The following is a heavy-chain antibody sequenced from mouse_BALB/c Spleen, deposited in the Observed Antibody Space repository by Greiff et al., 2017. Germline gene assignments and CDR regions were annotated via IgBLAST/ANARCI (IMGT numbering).Heavy chain of an antibody. CDR1: GYTFTSYW. CDR2: INPSNGRT. CDR3: ARSRYGNYLYYYAMDY. D-gene: IGHD2-1*01. Sequence: VQLQQPGAELVKPGASVKLSCKASGYTFTSYWMHWVKQRPGQGLEWIGEINPSNGRTNYNEKFKSKATLTVDKSSSTAYMQLSSLTSEDSAVYYCARSRYGNYLYYYAMDYWGQGTSVTVSS. J-gene: IGHJ4*01. V-gene: IGHV1S81*02.